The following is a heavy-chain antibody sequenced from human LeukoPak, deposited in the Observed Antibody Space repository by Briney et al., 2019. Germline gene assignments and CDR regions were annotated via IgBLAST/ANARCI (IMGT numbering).Heavy chain of an antibody. CDR3: AKGDGYNRRDFDY. V-gene: IGHV3-48*01. CDR1: GFTFSTFS. J-gene: IGHJ4*02. CDR2: ISDSSSTI. D-gene: IGHD5-24*01. Sequence: GGSLRLSCAASGFTFSTFSMNWVRQAPGKGLEWVSYISDSSSTIYYAESVKGRFTISRDNAKSSLYLQMNSLRAEDTAVYYCAKGDGYNRRDFDYWGQGTLVTVSS.